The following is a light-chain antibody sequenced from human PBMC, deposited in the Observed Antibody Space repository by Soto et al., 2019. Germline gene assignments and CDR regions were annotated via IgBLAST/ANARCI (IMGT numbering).Light chain of an antibody. CDR1: TGSVTSGHY. CDR3: VLSCRGAWV. J-gene: IGLJ3*02. CDR2: DTF. V-gene: IGLV7-46*01. Sequence: QAVVTQEPSLTVSPGGTVTLTCVSSTGSVTSGHYPYWFHQKPGQAPKTLIYDTFHRHSWTPARFSGSLLGGKAALTLSGAQPDDEADYYCVLSCRGAWVFGGGTKLTVL.